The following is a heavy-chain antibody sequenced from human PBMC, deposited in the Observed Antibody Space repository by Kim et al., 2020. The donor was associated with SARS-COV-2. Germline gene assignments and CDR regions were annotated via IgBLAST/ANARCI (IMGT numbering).Heavy chain of an antibody. D-gene: IGHD4-4*01. CDR3: ARGYSNYGY. CDR2: ST. V-gene: IGHV4-34*01. J-gene: IGHJ4*02. Sequence: STNFTPALKSRVTISVDTSKNQFSLKLSSVTAADTAVYYCARGYSNYGYWGQGTLVTVSS.